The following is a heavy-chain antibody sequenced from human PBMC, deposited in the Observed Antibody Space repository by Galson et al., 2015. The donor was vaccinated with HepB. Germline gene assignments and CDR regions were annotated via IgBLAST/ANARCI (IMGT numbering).Heavy chain of an antibody. CDR1: GYSFTSYW. V-gene: IGHV5-10-1*01. Sequence: QSGAEVKKPGESLKISCKGSGYSFTSYWISWVRQMPGEGLEWMGRIDPSDSYTNYSPAFQGHVTFSADKSISTAYLQWSSLKASDTAMYYCARQRIAVAGIVGEDYWGQGTLVTVSS. J-gene: IGHJ4*02. CDR2: IDPSDSYT. D-gene: IGHD6-19*01. CDR3: ARQRIAVAGIVGEDY.